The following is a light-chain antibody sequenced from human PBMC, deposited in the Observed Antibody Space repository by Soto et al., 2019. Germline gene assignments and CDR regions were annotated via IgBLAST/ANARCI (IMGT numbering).Light chain of an antibody. CDR2: EDN. J-gene: IGLJ1*01. CDR3: QSYDSSNHEV. Sequence: NFMLTQPHSVSESPGKTVTISCTRSSGSVASNYVQWYQQHPGSSPTTVIYEDNQRPSGVPDRFSGSIDSSSNSASLTISGLKTEDEADYYCQSYDSSNHEVFGTGTKLTVL. V-gene: IGLV6-57*01. CDR1: SGSVASNY.